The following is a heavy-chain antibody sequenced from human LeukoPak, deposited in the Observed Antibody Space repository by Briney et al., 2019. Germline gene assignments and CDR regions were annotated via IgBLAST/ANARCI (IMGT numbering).Heavy chain of an antibody. J-gene: IGHJ4*02. Sequence: GGSLRLSCAASGFTFNNYAMSWVRQAPGKGLEWVSAILGSGRSAYYADSVKGRFTISRDNSKNSLFLQMNSLRVEDTALYYCSKWGDYNVLTGYYDSDFWGQGTLVTVSA. CDR2: ILGSGRSA. D-gene: IGHD3-9*01. CDR3: SKWGDYNVLTGYYDSDF. V-gene: IGHV3-23*01. CDR1: GFTFNNYA.